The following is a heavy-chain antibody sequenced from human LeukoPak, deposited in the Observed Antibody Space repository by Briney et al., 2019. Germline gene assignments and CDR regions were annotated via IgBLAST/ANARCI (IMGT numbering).Heavy chain of an antibody. J-gene: IGHJ1*01. Sequence: GGSLRLSCVASGFNFHDYWMGWVRQAPGKGLEYVGNIKGDGSEKYYVDSLKGRFTLSRDNAKNTVSLQMNSLRAEDTGVYYCARAPSEIGGYYPEYFRHWGQGTLVTVSS. CDR1: GFNFHDYW. D-gene: IGHD3-22*01. V-gene: IGHV3-7*01. CDR3: ARAPSEIGGYYPEYFRH. CDR2: IKGDGSEK.